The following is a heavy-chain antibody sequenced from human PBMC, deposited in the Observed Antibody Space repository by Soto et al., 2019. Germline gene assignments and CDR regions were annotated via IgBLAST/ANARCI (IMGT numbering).Heavy chain of an antibody. J-gene: IGHJ1*01. CDR2: IYYSGST. CDR3: AIYDSSGSRGFQH. D-gene: IGHD3-22*01. V-gene: IGHV4-31*03. CDR1: GGSISSGASY. Sequence: QVQLQESGPGLVKPSQTLSLTCTVSGGSISSGASYWSWIRQHPGKGLEWIGYIYYSGSTYYNPSLKSRVTISVDTSKNQFSLKLSSVTAADTAVYYCAIYDSSGSRGFQHWGQGTLVTVSS.